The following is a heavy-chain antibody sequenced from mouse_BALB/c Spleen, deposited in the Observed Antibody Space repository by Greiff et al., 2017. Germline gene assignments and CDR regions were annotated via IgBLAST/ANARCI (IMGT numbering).Heavy chain of an antibody. V-gene: IGHV5-17*02. D-gene: IGHD1-1*01. Sequence: EVQLVESGGGLVQPGGSRKLSCAASGFTFSSFGMHWVRQAPEKGLEWVAYISSGSSAIYYADTVKGRFTISRDNPKNTLFLQMTSLRSEDTAMYYCARSSSYYYGSSYAMDYWGQGTSVTVSS. CDR3: ARSSSYYYGSSYAMDY. J-gene: IGHJ4*01. CDR1: GFTFSSFG. CDR2: ISSGSSAI.